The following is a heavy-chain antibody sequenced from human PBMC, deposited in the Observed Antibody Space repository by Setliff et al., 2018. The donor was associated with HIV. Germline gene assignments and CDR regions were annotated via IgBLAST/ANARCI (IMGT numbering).Heavy chain of an antibody. Sequence: GGSLRLSCAASGFSFNTYSMSWVRQAPGKGLEWVSSISSSVTYIYYADSMKCRFTISRDKAGNSLYLQMDSLRAEDTAVYHCAKLREGHVYSQYDSWGHGTLVTVSS. CDR2: ISSSVTYI. CDR1: GFSFNTYS. V-gene: IGHV3-21*04. J-gene: IGHJ5*01. CDR3: AKLREGHVYSQYDS. D-gene: IGHD2-21*01.